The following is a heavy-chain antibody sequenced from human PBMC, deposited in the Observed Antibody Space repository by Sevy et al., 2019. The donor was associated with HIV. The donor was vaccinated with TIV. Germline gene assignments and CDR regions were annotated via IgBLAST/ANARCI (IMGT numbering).Heavy chain of an antibody. J-gene: IGHJ4*02. V-gene: IGHV4-38-2*01. D-gene: IGHD3-22*01. Sequence: SETLSLTCAVSGYSISSGYYWGWIRQPPGKGLEWIGSIYHSGSTYYNPSLKSRVTISVDTSKNQFSLKLSSVTAADTAVYYCARAEDSSGYYDSSGYLIGYYFGYWGQGTLVTVSS. CDR3: ARAEDSSGYYDSSGYLIGYYFGY. CDR1: GYSISSGYY. CDR2: IYHSGST.